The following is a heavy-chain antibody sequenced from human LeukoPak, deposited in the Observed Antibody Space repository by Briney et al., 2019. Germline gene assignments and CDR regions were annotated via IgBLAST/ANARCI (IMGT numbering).Heavy chain of an antibody. V-gene: IGHV3-30*04. CDR2: ISNDGRDK. J-gene: IGHJ4*02. CDR1: GLTFSAYA. D-gene: IGHD2-21*01. Sequence: GGSLRLSCAAPGLTFSAYAMPWVRQAPGKGLAWVAVISNDGRDKHYADSVKGRFTISRDNSKNTLHLQMNSLRVEDTAVYYCARDESMIADYYFTYWGQGTLSPSPQ. CDR3: ARDESMIADYYFTY.